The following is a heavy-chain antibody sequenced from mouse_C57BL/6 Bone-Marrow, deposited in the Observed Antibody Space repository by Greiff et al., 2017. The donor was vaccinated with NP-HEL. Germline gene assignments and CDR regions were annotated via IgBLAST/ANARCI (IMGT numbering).Heavy chain of an antibody. Sequence: EVHLVESGGGLVQPGGSMKLSCAASGFTFSDAWMDWVRQSPEKGLEWVAEIRNKANNHATYYAESVKGRFTISRDDSKSSVYLQMNSLRAEDTGIYYCTLITTVVAPYAMDYWGQGTSVTVAS. CDR3: TLITTVVAPYAMDY. V-gene: IGHV6-6*01. D-gene: IGHD1-1*01. CDR1: GFTFSDAW. J-gene: IGHJ4*01. CDR2: IRNKANNHAT.